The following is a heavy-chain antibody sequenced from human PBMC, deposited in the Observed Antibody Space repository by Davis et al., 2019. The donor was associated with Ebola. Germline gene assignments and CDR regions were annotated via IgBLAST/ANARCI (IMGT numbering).Heavy chain of an antibody. V-gene: IGHV4-39*01. CDR3: ARLWGFWGMDV. CDR2: IYYSGST. CDR1: GGSISSYY. J-gene: IGHJ6*02. Sequence: SETLSLTCTVSGGSISSYYWSWIRQPPGKGLEWIGSIYYSGSTYYNPSLKSRVTISVDTSKNQFSLKLSSVTAADTAVYYCARLWGFWGMDVWGQGTTVTVSS. D-gene: IGHD7-27*01.